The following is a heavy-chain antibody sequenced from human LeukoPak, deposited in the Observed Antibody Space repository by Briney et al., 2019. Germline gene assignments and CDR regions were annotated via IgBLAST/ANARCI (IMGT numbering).Heavy chain of an antibody. J-gene: IGHJ5*02. CDR1: GGSINSYY. CDR3: ARGGYYGSGNDFRFDP. D-gene: IGHD3-10*01. CDR2: IHYTGSA. Sequence: SETLSLTCTVSGGSINSYYWSWIRQPPGKGLECIGYIHYTGSANYNPSLKSRVTISVDTSKSQFSLKLSSVTAADTAIYYCARGGYYGSGNDFRFDPWGQGTLVTVSS. V-gene: IGHV4-59*01.